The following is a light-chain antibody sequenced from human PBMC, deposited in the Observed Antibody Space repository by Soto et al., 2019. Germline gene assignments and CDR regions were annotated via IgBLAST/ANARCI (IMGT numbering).Light chain of an antibody. CDR2: AAS. J-gene: IGKJ4*01. CDR1: QGISNH. V-gene: IGKV1-27*01. CDR3: QKFTSAPFT. Sequence: DIQMTQSPSSLSASAGDRVTITCRASQGISNHLAWYHQKPGQLPKLLIYAASILQSGVPSRFSGSGSGTDFTLTISSLQPEDVGIYYCQKFTSAPFTFGGGTKVDIK.